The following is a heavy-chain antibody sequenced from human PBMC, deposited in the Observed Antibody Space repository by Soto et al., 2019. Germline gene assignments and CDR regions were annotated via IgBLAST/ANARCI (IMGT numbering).Heavy chain of an antibody. Sequence: EVQLVESGGGLVQPGGSLRLSCAASEFTFSSYWMNWVRQAPGKGLEWVANIKEDGSEKYYVDSVKGRFTISRDNAKNSLYLQMNSLRGEDTAVYYCARDLGAPGRGSAVGYYYHYGMDVWDQGTTVTVSS. D-gene: IGHD2-2*01. CDR3: ARDLGAPGRGSAVGYYYHYGMDV. CDR1: EFTFSSYW. V-gene: IGHV3-7*05. J-gene: IGHJ6*02. CDR2: IKEDGSEK.